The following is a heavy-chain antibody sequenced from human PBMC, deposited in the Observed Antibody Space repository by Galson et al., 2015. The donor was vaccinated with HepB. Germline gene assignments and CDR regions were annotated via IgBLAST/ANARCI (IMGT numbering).Heavy chain of an antibody. J-gene: IGHJ4*02. Sequence: SLRLSCAASGFNFDDFTMHWVRQAPGKGLEWVSLISWDGARTYCADSMKGRFTISRHNFKNTLYLQMNSLRAEDTAVYYCARGPRYYYDSSGPGYFDYWGQGTLVTVSS. CDR1: GFNFDDFT. D-gene: IGHD3-22*01. CDR2: ISWDGART. CDR3: ARGPRYYYDSSGPGYFDY. V-gene: IGHV3-43*01.